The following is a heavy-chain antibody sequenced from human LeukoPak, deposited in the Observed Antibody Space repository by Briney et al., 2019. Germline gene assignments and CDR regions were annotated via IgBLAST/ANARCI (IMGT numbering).Heavy chain of an antibody. J-gene: IGHJ4*02. V-gene: IGHV4-61*01. D-gene: IGHD5-18*01. CDR2: KYYSGST. CDR3: ARGRSYGFDFDS. Sequence: SETLSLTCAVSGVSINTCCYYWTWIRQPPGKGLEWIGYKYYSGSTRYNSSLRSRLTISLDSSKNQFSLRLTSVTAADTAVYYCARGRSYGFDFDSWGPGTLVIVSS. CDR1: GVSINTCCYY.